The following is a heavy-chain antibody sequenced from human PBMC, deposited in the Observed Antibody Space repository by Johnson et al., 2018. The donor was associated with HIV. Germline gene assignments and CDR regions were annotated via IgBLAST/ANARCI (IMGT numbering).Heavy chain of an antibody. Sequence: QVQLVESGGDLVKPGGSLRLSCAASGFTFSDYYMSWIRQAPGKGLEWVSYISSSGSTIYYADSVTGRFTISRDNAKNSLYLQMNSLRAEDTALYYCARRIAARPNDAFDIWGQGTMVTVSS. CDR1: GFTFSDYY. CDR3: ARRIAARPNDAFDI. CDR2: ISSSGSTI. D-gene: IGHD6-6*01. J-gene: IGHJ3*02. V-gene: IGHV3-11*01.